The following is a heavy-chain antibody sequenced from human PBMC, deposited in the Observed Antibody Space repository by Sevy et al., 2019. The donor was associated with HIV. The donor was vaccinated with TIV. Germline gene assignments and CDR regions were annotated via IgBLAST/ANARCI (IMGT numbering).Heavy chain of an antibody. V-gene: IGHV3-30*03. CDR1: EFSFSSHG. J-gene: IGHJ2*01. D-gene: IGHD2-2*01. CDR3: ARQSVVPAAIGLRYQGYFDV. CDR2: ISHDGSNK. Sequence: GGSLRLSCAPSEFSFSSHGMHWVRQAPGKGLEWVALISHDGSNKYYSDSVKGRFTISRDNSENTLYLQMNSLRAEDTAVYYCARQSVVPAAIGLRYQGYFDVWGRGTLVTVSS.